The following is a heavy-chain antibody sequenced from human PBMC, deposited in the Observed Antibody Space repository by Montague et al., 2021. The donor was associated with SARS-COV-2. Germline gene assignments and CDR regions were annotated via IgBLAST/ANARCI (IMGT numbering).Heavy chain of an antibody. J-gene: IGHJ2*01. D-gene: IGHD6-13*01. CDR2: INHSGRT. CDR3: TRGPVFSNSWYSLPTLDQRPSWYFDL. CDR1: GFTFSSYS. V-gene: IGHV4-34*01. Sequence: LRLSCAASGFTFSSYSMNWIRQAPGRGLEWIGEINHSGRTNYNXXLKSRVTISVDTSTNQFSLNLNSVTAADTAVYYCTRGPVFSNSWYSLPTLDQRPSWYFDLWGRGTLVIVSP.